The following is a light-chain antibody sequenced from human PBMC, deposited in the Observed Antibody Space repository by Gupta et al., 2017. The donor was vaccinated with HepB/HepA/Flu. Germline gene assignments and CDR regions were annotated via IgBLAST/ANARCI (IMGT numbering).Light chain of an antibody. J-gene: IGLJ2*01. Sequence: SYVLTQPPSLSVDPGKPARISCVNNIGSKSVYWYQQKPGQAPVLVIYYDSDRPSGIPERISGSNSGNTATLTITRVEAGDEADYYCQVWDSKSDHVVFGGGTKLTVL. CDR3: QVWDSKSDHVV. CDR2: YDS. V-gene: IGLV3-21*04. CDR1: NIGSKS.